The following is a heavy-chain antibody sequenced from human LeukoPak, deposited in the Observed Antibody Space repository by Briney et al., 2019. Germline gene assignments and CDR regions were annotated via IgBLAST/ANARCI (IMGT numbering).Heavy chain of an antibody. D-gene: IGHD2-15*01. CDR2: INHSGST. V-gene: IGHV4-34*01. CDR3: ARGRPKRVLRDIVVVVAARYYFDY. Sequence: KSSETPSLTCAAYGGSFSGYYWSWIRQPPGKGLEWIGEINHSGSTNYNPSLKSRVTISVDTSKNQFSLKLSSVTAADTAVYYCARGRPKRVLRDIVVVVAARYYFDYWGQGTLVTVSS. J-gene: IGHJ4*02. CDR1: GGSFSGYY.